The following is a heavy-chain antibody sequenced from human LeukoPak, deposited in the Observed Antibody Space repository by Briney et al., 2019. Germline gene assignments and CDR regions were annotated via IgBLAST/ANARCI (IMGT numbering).Heavy chain of an antibody. CDR2: IYYSGST. V-gene: IGHV4-39*01. CDR1: GGSIISSSYY. Sequence: PSETLSLTCTVSGGSIISSSYYWGWIRQPPGKGLECIGKIYYSGSTYYNPSLKSRVTISVDTSKNQFSLKLSSVTAADTAVYYCARLYRQRYAFDIWGQGTMVTVSS. CDR3: ARLYRQRYAFDI. J-gene: IGHJ3*02. D-gene: IGHD4-17*01.